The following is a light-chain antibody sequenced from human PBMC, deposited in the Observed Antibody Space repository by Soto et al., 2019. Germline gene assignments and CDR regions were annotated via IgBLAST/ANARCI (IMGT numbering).Light chain of an antibody. V-gene: IGLV2-8*01. CDR3: SSYVGTNSYV. J-gene: IGLJ1*01. Sequence: QSALTQPPCASGSPGQSVTISCTGTSSDVGGYNYVSWYQQHPGKAPKLIIYEVYKRPSGVPDRFSGSKTGNTAALTVSGLQAEDEADYYCSSYVGTNSYVFGTGTKVTVL. CDR2: EVY. CDR1: SSDVGGYNY.